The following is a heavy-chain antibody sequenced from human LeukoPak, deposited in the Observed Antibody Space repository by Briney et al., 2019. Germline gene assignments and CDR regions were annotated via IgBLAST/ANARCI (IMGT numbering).Heavy chain of an antibody. J-gene: IGHJ4*02. Sequence: GGSLRLSCAASGFTFSSYEMNWVRQAPGKGLEWVSYISSSGSTIYYADSVKGRFTISRDNAKNSLYPQMNSLRAEDTAVYYCARGLYSSSWQDYWGQGTLVTVSS. CDR1: GFTFSSYE. D-gene: IGHD6-13*01. V-gene: IGHV3-48*03. CDR3: ARGLYSSSWQDY. CDR2: ISSSGSTI.